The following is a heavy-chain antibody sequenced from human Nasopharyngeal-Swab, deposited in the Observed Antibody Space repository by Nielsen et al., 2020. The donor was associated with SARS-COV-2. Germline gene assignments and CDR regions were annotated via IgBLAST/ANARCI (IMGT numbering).Heavy chain of an antibody. D-gene: IGHD1-26*01. CDR1: GYIFSSYD. Sequence: ASVKVSCKTSGYIFSSYDISWVRQAPGQGLEWMGWVSVETGDTRYAETLQGRVTMTTDTSTNTAHLGLRSLTSDDTAVYYCARVGATATLHAWGQGTLVTVSS. V-gene: IGHV1-18*01. CDR3: ARVGATATLHA. J-gene: IGHJ5*02. CDR2: VSVETGDT.